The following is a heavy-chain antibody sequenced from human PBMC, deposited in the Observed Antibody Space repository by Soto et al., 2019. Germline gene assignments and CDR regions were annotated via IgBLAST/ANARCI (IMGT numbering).Heavy chain of an antibody. V-gene: IGHV3-9*01. CDR1: GFTFNDYA. J-gene: IGHJ5*02. D-gene: IGHD3-3*01. CDR3: VKDVATYDFWSGFDP. Sequence: EVQLLESGGGLVQPGRSLRLSCAASGFTFNDYAMHWVRQAPGKGLEWVSGISHNSGSTSYADSVKGRFTISRDNAKNSLYLQMNSLRVEDAALYYCVKDVATYDFWSGFDPWGQGTLVTVSS. CDR2: ISHNSGST.